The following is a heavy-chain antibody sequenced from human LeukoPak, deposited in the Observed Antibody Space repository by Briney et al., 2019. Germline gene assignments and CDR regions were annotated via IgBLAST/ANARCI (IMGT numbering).Heavy chain of an antibody. CDR3: ARSALRFITMVRGDVSGNWFDP. V-gene: IGHV1-2*02. Sequence: ASVKVSCKASGYTFTGYYMHWVRQAPGQGLEWMGWINPNSGGTNYAQKFQGRVTMTRDTSISTAYMELSGLRSDDAAVYYCARSALRFITMVRGDVSGNWFDPWGQGTLVTVSS. CDR2: INPNSGGT. CDR1: GYTFTGYY. D-gene: IGHD3-10*01. J-gene: IGHJ5*02.